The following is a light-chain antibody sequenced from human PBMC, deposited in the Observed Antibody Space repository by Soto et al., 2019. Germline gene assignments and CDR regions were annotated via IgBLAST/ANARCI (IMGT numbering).Light chain of an antibody. CDR1: KGVGTSY. J-gene: IGKJ1*01. Sequence: EMGWPHSPAPLSWPQGEKPTLSCRASKGVGTSYLAWYQQKPGQAPRLLIYGASSRATGIPDRFSGSGSGTDFTLTISRLEPEDFAVYYCQQYGSSPQTFGQGTKVEIK. CDR2: GAS. CDR3: QQYGSSPQT. V-gene: IGKV3-20*01.